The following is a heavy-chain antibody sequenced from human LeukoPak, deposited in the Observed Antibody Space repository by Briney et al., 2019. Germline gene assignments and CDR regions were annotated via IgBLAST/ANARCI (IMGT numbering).Heavy chain of an antibody. CDR2: IYYSGST. CDR3: AREGTIFGVVPFYYMDV. Sequence: SETLSLTCTVSGGSISSSSYYWGWIRQPPGKGLEWIGSIYYSGSTYYNPSLKSRVTISVDTSKNQFSLKLSSVTAADTAVYYCAREGTIFGVVPFYYMDVWGKGTTVTVSS. D-gene: IGHD3-3*01. V-gene: IGHV4-39*07. J-gene: IGHJ6*03. CDR1: GGSISSSSYY.